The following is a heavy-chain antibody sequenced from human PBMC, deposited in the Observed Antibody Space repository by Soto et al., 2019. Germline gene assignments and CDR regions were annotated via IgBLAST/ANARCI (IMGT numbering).Heavy chain of an antibody. D-gene: IGHD2-8*01. J-gene: IGHJ4*02. CDR1: GYTFTSYG. CDR3: ARSLVFLYRSPHY. V-gene: IGHV1-18*01. Sequence: ASVKVSCKASGYTFTSYGISWVRQAPGQGLEWMGWISAYNGNTNYAQKLQGRVTMTTDTSRNQFSLKLNSVTAADTAVYYCARSLVFLYRSPHYWGPGTLVTVSS. CDR2: ISAYNGNT.